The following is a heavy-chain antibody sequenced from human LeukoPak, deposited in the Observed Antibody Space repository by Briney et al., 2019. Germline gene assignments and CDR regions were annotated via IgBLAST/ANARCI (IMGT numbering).Heavy chain of an antibody. CDR3: ARDQEYGDYARPFDY. D-gene: IGHD4-17*01. CDR1: GFTFSSYS. CDR2: ISSSSSTI. J-gene: IGHJ4*02. Sequence: QPGGSLRLSCAASGFTFSSYSMNWVRQAPGKGLEWVSYISSSSSTIYYADSVKGRFTISRDNAKNSLYLQMNSLRAEDTAVYYCARDQEYGDYARPFDYWGQGTLVTVSS. V-gene: IGHV3-48*04.